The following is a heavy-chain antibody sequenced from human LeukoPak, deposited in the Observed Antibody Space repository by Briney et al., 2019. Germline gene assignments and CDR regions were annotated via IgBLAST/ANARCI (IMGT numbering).Heavy chain of an antibody. D-gene: IGHD5-12*01. Sequence: GGSLRLSWAASGFTFSDYYMSWIRQAPGKGLEWVSYISSSGSTIYYADSVKGRFTISRDNAKNSLYLQMNSLRAEDTAVYYCARPKTKVASGAFDIWGQGTMVTVSS. CDR2: ISSSGSTI. V-gene: IGHV3-11*04. CDR3: ARPKTKVASGAFDI. CDR1: GFTFSDYY. J-gene: IGHJ3*02.